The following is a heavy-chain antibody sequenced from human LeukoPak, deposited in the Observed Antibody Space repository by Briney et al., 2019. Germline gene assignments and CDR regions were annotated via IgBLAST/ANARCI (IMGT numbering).Heavy chain of an antibody. CDR3: CKVVRGKNFFEN. CDR2: IKGNNDGGTT. V-gene: IGHV3-15*01. CDR1: GFTLNNAW. J-gene: IGHJ4*02. Sequence: GGSLRLSCVASGFTLNNAWMSWVRQAPGKGLGWVGHIKGNNDGGTTDHAPPVKGRFTISRDDSKNTLSLQMNSLKTEDTAVYYCCKVVRGKNFFENWGQGTLVAVSS. D-gene: IGHD6-6*01.